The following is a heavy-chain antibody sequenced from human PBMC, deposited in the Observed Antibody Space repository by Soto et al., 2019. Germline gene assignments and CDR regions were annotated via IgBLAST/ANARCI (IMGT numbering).Heavy chain of an antibody. CDR1: GFSFSTYG. CDR2: ISNDGGNE. CDR3: TIAPLRDRGNYFEY. Sequence: QVQVVDSGGGVVQPGGSLRLSCVASGFSFSTYGMHWVRQAPGKGLEWVTFISNDGGNEKYADSVKGRFIIARDNSKNPVYLQMNSLRDEDTAVYYCTIAPLRDRGNYFEYWGQGTLVTVSS. J-gene: IGHJ4*02. D-gene: IGHD3-10*01. V-gene: IGHV3-30*03.